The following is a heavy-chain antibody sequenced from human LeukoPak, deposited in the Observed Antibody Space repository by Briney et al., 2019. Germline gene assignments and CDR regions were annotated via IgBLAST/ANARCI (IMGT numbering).Heavy chain of an antibody. CDR2: IYYSGST. D-gene: IGHD3-22*01. CDR1: GGSISSSSYY. CDR3: ATTRRGDSSSYYYGEGDY. Sequence: PSETLSLTCTVSGGSISSSSYYWGWIRQPPGKGLEWIGSIYYSGSTYYNPSLKSRVTISEDTSKNQFSLKLSSVTAADTAVYYCATTRRGDSSSYYYGEGDYWGQGTLVTVSS. J-gene: IGHJ4*02. V-gene: IGHV4-39*07.